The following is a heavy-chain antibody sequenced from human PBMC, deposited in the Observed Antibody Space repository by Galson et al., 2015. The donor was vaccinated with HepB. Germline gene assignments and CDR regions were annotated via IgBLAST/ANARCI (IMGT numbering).Heavy chain of an antibody. V-gene: IGHV1-3*01. CDR3: AREGNLGAGYSFDI. CDR1: GYTFTNYA. Sequence: SVKVSCKASGYTFTNYAIQWVRQAPGQGLEWMGWINAGNGNTKYSQRFQGRVTITRDTSASTAYMELSSLRSDDKAVFYYAREGNLGAGYSFDIWGQGTMVTVSS. D-gene: IGHD3-16*01. J-gene: IGHJ3*02. CDR2: INAGNGNT.